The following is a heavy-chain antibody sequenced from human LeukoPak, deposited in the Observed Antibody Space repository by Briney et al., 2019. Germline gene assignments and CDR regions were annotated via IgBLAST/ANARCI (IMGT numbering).Heavy chain of an antibody. CDR2: ISGSSAKI. CDR1: GFTFSDYY. J-gene: IGHJ4*02. D-gene: IGHD5-24*01. CDR3: VRDQSRGQQWMYRLDD. Sequence: TSGGSLRLSCAASGFTFSDYYMSWIRQAPGKGLEWVSYISGSSAKIDYGDAVRGRFTISRDNAKNSLYLQMDSLRVDDTAVYFCVRDQSRGQQWMYRLDDWGQGTLVTVSS. V-gene: IGHV3-11*06.